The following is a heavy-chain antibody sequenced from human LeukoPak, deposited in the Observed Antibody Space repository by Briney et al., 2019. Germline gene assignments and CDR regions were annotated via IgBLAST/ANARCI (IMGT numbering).Heavy chain of an antibody. CDR3: ARVRGCSSTSCWHPYYFDY. Sequence: ASVKVSCKASGYTFTGYYMHWVRRAPGQGLEWMGWINPNSGGTNYAQKFQGRVTMTRDTSISTAYMELSRLRSDDTAVYYCARVRGCSSTSCWHPYYFDYWGQGTLVTVSS. CDR1: GYTFTGYY. V-gene: IGHV1-2*02. CDR2: INPNSGGT. D-gene: IGHD2-2*01. J-gene: IGHJ4*02.